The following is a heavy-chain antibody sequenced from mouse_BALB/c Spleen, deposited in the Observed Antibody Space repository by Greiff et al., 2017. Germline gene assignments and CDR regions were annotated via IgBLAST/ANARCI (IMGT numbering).Heavy chain of an antibody. V-gene: IGHV2-6-4*01. J-gene: IGHJ3*01. D-gene: IGHD1-1*01. Sequence: VKLMESGPGLVAPSQSLSITCTVSGFSLSRYSVHWVRQPPGKGLEWLGMIWGGGSTDYNSALKSRLSISKDNSKSQVFLKMNSLQTDDTAMYYCARTGGDGSGYWFAYWGQGTLVTVSA. CDR2: IWGGGST. CDR1: GFSLSRYS. CDR3: ARTGGDGSGYWFAY.